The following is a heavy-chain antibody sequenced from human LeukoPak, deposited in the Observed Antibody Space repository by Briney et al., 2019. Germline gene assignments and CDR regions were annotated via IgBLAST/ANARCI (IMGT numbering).Heavy chain of an antibody. CDR1: GYTLTELS. D-gene: IGHD1-26*01. Sequence: ASVKVSCKVSGYTLTELSMHWVRQAPGKGLEWMGGFDPEDGETIYAQKFQGRVTMTEDTSTDTAYMELSSLRSEDTAVYYCALTHSGSYHFDYWGQGTLVTVSS. CDR2: FDPEDGET. J-gene: IGHJ4*02. CDR3: ALTHSGSYHFDY. V-gene: IGHV1-24*01.